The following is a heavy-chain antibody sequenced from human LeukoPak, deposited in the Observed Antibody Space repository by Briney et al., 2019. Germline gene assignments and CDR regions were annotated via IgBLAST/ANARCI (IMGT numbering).Heavy chain of an antibody. CDR1: GFIFDDYA. CDR2: ITWGRDNL. D-gene: IGHD2-15*01. V-gene: IGHV3-9*01. CDR3: VKDLGSAMTSALALDV. Sequence: GGSLRLSCAVSGFIFDDYAMHWVRQAPGKGLEWVSGITWGRDNLAYAASVKGRFTISRDNRKNLLHLQMNNLRPDDSAVYYCVKDLGSAMTSALALDVWGQGTTVTVSS. J-gene: IGHJ6*02.